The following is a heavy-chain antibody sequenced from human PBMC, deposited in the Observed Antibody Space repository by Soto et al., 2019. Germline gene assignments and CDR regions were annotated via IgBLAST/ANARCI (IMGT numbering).Heavy chain of an antibody. J-gene: IGHJ4*02. Sequence: KASETLSLTCTVSGRSITTYYWSWIRQPPGKGLEWIGYIYYSGSTNYNPSLKSRVTISLDTSKNQFSLKLSSVTAADTAVYYCASVKNWNDFDYWGQGTLVTVSS. CDR2: IYYSGST. CDR1: GRSITTYY. V-gene: IGHV4-59*01. CDR3: ASVKNWNDFDY. D-gene: IGHD1-1*01.